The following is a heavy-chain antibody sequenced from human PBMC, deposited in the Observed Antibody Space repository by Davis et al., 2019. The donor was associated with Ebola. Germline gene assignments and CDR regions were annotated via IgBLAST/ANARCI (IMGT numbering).Heavy chain of an antibody. D-gene: IGHD3-22*01. CDR3: ARRPLHDNSGYYYGMDV. J-gene: IGHJ6*02. V-gene: IGHV5-10-1*01. Sequence: GESLKISCKGSGYSFTSYWISWVRQMPGKGLEWMARIDPSDSYTNYSPSFQGHVTISADKSISTAYLQWSSLKASDTAMYYCARRPLHDNSGYYYGMDVWGQGTTVTVSS. CDR1: GYSFTSYW. CDR2: IDPSDSYT.